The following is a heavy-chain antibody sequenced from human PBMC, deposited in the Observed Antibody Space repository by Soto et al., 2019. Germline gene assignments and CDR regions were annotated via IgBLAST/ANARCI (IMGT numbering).Heavy chain of an antibody. V-gene: IGHV3-48*03. Sequence: EVQLVESGGGLVQPGGSLRPSCAASGFTFSSYEMNWVRQAPGKGLEWVSYISTSGNTIHYADSVKGRFTISRDNAKNSLFLQMNSLRAEDTAVYYCARDIDYYDSSGYQDYWGQGALVTVSS. J-gene: IGHJ4*02. CDR3: ARDIDYYDSSGYQDY. CDR1: GFTFSSYE. D-gene: IGHD3-22*01. CDR2: ISTSGNTI.